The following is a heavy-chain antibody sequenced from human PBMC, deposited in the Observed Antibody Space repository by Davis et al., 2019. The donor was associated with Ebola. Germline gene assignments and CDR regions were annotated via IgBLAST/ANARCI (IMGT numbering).Heavy chain of an antibody. D-gene: IGHD3-3*02. V-gene: IGHV3-21*04. CDR2: ISSRSSYI. CDR1: GFTFSSYS. CDR3: AKDVAIFGVDIRGMENCYMDV. J-gene: IGHJ6*03. Sequence: PGGSLRLSCAASGFTFSSYSMNWVRQAPGKGLEWVSSISSRSSYIYYADSVKGRLTISRDNAKNSLYLQMNSLRAEDTAVYYCAKDVAIFGVDIRGMENCYMDVWGKGTTVTVSS.